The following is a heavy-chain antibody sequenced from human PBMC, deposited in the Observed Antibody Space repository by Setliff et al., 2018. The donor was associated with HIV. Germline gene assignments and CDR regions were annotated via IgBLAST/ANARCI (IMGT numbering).Heavy chain of an antibody. Sequence: ASVKVSCKASGYTFTSYAMHWVRQAPGQRLEWMGWINAGNGNTKYSQKFQGRVTITRDTSASTAYMELSGLRSEDTAVYYCASEPIAVAGTGRAPVLLYWGQGTLVTV. J-gene: IGHJ4*02. V-gene: IGHV1-3*01. CDR3: ASEPIAVAGTGRAPVLLY. CDR1: GYTFTSYA. D-gene: IGHD6-19*01. CDR2: INAGNGNT.